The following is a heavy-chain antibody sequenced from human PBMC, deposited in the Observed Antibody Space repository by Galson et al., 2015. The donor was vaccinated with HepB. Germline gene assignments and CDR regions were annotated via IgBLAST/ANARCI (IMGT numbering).Heavy chain of an antibody. CDR3: ARAPLSSDWYPDRFDS. V-gene: IGHV6-1*01. D-gene: IGHD6-19*01. J-gene: IGHJ5*01. Sequence: AISGDSVSSNSAAWNWIRQSPSRGLEWLGRTYYRSQWYNDYAISVKSRITIKPDTSKDQFSLQLNSVTPDDTAVYYCARAPLSSDWYPDRFDSWGQGTLVTVSS. CDR2: TYYRSQWYN. CDR1: GDSVSSNSAA.